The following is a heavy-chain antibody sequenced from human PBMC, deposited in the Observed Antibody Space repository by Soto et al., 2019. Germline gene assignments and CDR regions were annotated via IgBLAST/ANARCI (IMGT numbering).Heavy chain of an antibody. CDR1: GVTFTSYA. CDR2: ISKSGDST. Sequence: GSLRLCCAASGVTFTSYAMTWVRQVPGEGLQWVSSISKSGDSTYYADSVKGRFTTSRDNSKNTLYLQMNSLRAEDTAIYYCAKGSFGFGYWGQGTLVTVSS. V-gene: IGHV3-23*01. J-gene: IGHJ4*02. CDR3: AKGSFGFGY. D-gene: IGHD3-10*01.